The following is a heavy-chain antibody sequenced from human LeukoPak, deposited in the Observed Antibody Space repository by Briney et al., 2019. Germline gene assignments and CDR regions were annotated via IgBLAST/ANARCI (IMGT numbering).Heavy chain of an antibody. V-gene: IGHV1-46*01. J-gene: IGHJ4*02. CDR2: INPSGGST. Sequence: EASVKVSCXASGYTFTSYYMHWVRQAPGQGLEWMGIINPSGGSTSYAQKFQGRVTMTRDTSTSTVYMELSSLRSEDTAVYYCANGYCSGGSCYPDFDYWGQGTLVTVSS. D-gene: IGHD2-15*01. CDR1: GYTFTSYY. CDR3: ANGYCSGGSCYPDFDY.